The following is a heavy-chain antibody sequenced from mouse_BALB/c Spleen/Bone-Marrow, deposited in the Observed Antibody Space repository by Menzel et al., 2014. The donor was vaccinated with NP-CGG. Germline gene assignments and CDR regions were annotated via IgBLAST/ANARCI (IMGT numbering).Heavy chain of an antibody. CDR3: ARDYYGSSYGFAY. D-gene: IGHD1-1*01. J-gene: IGHJ3*01. V-gene: IGHV1-18*01. Sequence: EVHLVESGPELVKPGASMKISCKASGYSFTGYTMNWVKPSHGKNLEWIGLINPYSGGTSYNQKFKGKATLTVDKSSSTAYMELLSLTSEDSAVYYCARDYYGSSYGFAYWGQGTLVTVSA. CDR2: INPYSGGT. CDR1: GYSFTGYT.